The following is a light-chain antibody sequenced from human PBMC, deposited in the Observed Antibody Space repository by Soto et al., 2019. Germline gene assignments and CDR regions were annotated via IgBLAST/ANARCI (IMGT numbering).Light chain of an antibody. CDR3: QQYGSSPIT. Sequence: EIVMTQSPATLSVSPGERATLSCRASQSVSSNLAWYQQKPGQAPRLLIYGASSTATGIPDRFSGSGSGTDFTLTISRLEAEDFVMYYCQQYGSSPITFGQGTRLE. CDR2: GAS. V-gene: IGKV3-20*01. CDR1: QSVSSN. J-gene: IGKJ5*01.